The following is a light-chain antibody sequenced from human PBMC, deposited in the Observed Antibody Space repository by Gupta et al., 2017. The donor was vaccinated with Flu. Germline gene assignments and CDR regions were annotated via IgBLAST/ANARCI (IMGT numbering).Light chain of an antibody. CDR1: QGISSY. CDR2: AAS. CDR3: QHEDSYPWT. Sequence: PSSFSASTGDRVTITCRASQGISSYLAWYQQKPGKAPKLLIYAASTLQSGVPSRFSGSGSGTDFTLTISCLQSEDFATYYCQHEDSYPWTFGQGTKVEIK. V-gene: IGKV1-8*01. J-gene: IGKJ1*01.